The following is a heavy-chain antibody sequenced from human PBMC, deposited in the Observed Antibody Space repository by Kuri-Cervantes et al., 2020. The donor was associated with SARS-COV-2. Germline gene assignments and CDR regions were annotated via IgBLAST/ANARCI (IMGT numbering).Heavy chain of an antibody. CDR1: GIPFSNAL. V-gene: IGHV3-15*07. D-gene: IGHD3-10*01. CDR3: TTVLLFGWFDS. Sequence: LSHTCAASGIPFSNALINWGLRAPGKGLEWVGRIKSKTDGGTTDYAAPVKGKFTISRDDSKNTLYLQMNSLKPEDTAVYYCTTVLLFGWFDSWGQGTLVTVSS. CDR2: IKSKTDGGTT. J-gene: IGHJ5*01.